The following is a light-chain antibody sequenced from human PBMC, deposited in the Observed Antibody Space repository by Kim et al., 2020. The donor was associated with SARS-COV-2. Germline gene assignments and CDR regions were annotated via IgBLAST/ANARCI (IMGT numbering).Light chain of an antibody. CDR2: GKN. V-gene: IGLV3-19*01. CDR3: CSRDSNDIVV. CDR1: GLRIDY. Sequence: VHLEQTVSITYEGDGLRIDYTTDYQHKPEQAPIVVTSGKNNRPSGIPDRFSGSSAGNTASLTTTATWAGDEADYYCCSRDSNDIVVFGGGTQLTVL. J-gene: IGLJ2*01.